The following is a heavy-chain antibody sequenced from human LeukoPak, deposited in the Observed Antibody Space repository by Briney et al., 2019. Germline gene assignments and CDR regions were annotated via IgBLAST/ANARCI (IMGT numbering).Heavy chain of an antibody. CDR3: ARAIPPPSYYFDY. CDR1: GGSISSYY. V-gene: IGHV4-59*01. CDR2: IYYSGST. J-gene: IGHJ4*02. Sequence: PSETLSLTCTVPGGSISSYYWSWIRQPPGKGLEWIGYIYYSGSTNYNPSLKSRVTISVDTSKNQFSLKLSSVTAADTAVYYCARAIPPPSYYFDYWGQGTLVTVSS.